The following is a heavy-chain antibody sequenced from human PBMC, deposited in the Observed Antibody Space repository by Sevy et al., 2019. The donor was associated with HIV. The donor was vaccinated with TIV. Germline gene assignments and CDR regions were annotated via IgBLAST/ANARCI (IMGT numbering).Heavy chain of an antibody. CDR3: TTLAPSLYGMDV. J-gene: IGHJ6*02. CDR2: IKSKTDGGTT. Sequence: GGSLRLSCAASGFTFSNAWMSWVRQAPGKGLEWVGRIKSKTDGGTTDNAAPVKGRFTISREDSKNTLYLQMNSLKTEDTAVYYCTTLAPSLYGMDVWGQGTTVTVSS. V-gene: IGHV3-15*01. CDR1: GFTFSNAW.